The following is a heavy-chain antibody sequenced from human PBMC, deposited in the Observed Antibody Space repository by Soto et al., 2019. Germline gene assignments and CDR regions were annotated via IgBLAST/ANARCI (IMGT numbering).Heavy chain of an antibody. D-gene: IGHD4-17*01. CDR1: GGSISSGGYY. V-gene: IGHV4-31*03. CDR3: ARSSQSTVTTFDD. J-gene: IGHJ4*02. CDR2: IYYSGST. Sequence: PSETLSLTCTVSGGSISSGGYYWSWIRQHPGKGLEWIGYIYYSGSTYYNPSLKSRVTISVDTSKNQFSLKLSSVTAADTAVYYCARSSQSTVTTFDDWGQGTLVTVSS.